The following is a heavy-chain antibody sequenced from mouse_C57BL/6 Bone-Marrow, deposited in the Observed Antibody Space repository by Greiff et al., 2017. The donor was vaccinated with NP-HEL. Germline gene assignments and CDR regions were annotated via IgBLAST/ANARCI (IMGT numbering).Heavy chain of an antibody. V-gene: IGHV10-1*01. CDR1: GFSFNTYA. J-gene: IGHJ4*01. CDR2: IRSKSNNYAT. CDR3: VRHVFYSKTDYAMDY. Sequence: EVQVVESGGGLVQPKGSLKLSCAASGFSFNTYAMNWVRQAPGKGLEWVARIRSKSNNYATYYADSVKDRFTISRDDSESMLYLQMNNLKTEDTAMYYCVRHVFYSKTDYAMDYWGQGTSVTVSS. D-gene: IGHD2-5*01.